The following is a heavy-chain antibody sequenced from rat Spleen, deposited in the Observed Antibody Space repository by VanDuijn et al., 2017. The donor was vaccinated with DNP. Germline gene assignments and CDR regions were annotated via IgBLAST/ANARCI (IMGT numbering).Heavy chain of an antibody. CDR2: INYDGSNT. Sequence: EVQLVESGGGLVQPGGSLKLSCAASGFTFSDYNMAWVRQAPIKGLEWVATINYDGSNTYYRDSVKGRFMISRDDTKNTLSLQMDSLRSEDTATYYCTRIGDLHNGGDGDALDAWGQGTSVTVSS. CDR1: GFTFSDYN. D-gene: IGHD1-1*01. J-gene: IGHJ4*01. V-gene: IGHV5-7*01. CDR3: TRIGDLHNGGDGDALDA.